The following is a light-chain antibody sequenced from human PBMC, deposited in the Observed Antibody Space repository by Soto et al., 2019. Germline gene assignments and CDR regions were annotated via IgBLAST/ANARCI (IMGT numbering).Light chain of an antibody. V-gene: IGKV1-5*03. CDR2: KAS. J-gene: IGKJ2*01. CDR1: QSISSW. Sequence: DIQMTQSPSTLSASVGDRVTITCRASQSISSWLAWYQQKPGKAPKLLIYKASSLKSGVPSRFGGSVSGTEFTLTISSLQPDDFAAYYCQQYNSYPYTFGQGTKLDIK. CDR3: QQYNSYPYT.